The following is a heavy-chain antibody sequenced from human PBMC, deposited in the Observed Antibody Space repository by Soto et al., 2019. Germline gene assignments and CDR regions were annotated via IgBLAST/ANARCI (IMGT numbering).Heavy chain of an antibody. D-gene: IGHD2-2*01. V-gene: IGHV3-33*01. Sequence: PGGSLRLSCAASGFTFSSYGMHWVRQAPGKGLEWVAVIWYDGSNKYYADSVKGRFTISRGNSKNTLYLQMNSLRAEDTAVYYCARDPSIVIYCSSTSCSIYYFDYGGQGPLVTVSS. J-gene: IGHJ4*02. CDR3: ARDPSIVIYCSSTSCSIYYFDY. CDR2: IWYDGSNK. CDR1: GFTFSSYG.